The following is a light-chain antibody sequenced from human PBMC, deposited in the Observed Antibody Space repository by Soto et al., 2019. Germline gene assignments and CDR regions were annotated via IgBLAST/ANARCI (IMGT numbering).Light chain of an antibody. J-gene: IGLJ1*01. Sequence: QSALTQPRSVSGSPGQSVTISCTGTSSDVGDYNYVSWYQQHPGKAPRLMIYDVTKRPSGVPDRFSGSQSGNTASLTISGLQAEDEADYYCCSYAGSYTGVFGTGTKVTVL. CDR2: DVT. CDR3: CSYAGSYTGV. CDR1: SSDVGDYNY. V-gene: IGLV2-11*01.